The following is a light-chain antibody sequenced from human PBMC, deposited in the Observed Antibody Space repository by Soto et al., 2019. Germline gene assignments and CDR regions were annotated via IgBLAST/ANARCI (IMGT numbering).Light chain of an antibody. Sequence: QSELTQPPSASGSPGQSVTISCTGTSSDVGGYNYFSWYQQHPGKAPKLMIYEVNKRPSGVPDRFSGSKSGNAASLTVSGLQAEDEAYYYCSSYAGSNNFGVFGTGTKVTVL. CDR1: SSDVGGYNY. CDR3: SSYAGSNNFGV. CDR2: EVN. V-gene: IGLV2-8*01. J-gene: IGLJ1*01.